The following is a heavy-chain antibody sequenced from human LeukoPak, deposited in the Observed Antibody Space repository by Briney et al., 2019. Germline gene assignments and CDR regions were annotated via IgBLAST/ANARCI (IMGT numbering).Heavy chain of an antibody. CDR2: IKRNIDGGTT. Sequence: PGGSLRLSCVGSGFNFSDAWMNWVRQAPGKGLEWVGRIKRNIDGGTTDFAAVVTGRFSISRDDSENTVFLQMNSLKTDDTATYYCTTGPDPWGQGSWVTVSS. V-gene: IGHV3-15*05. CDR3: TTGPDP. CDR1: GFNFSDAW. J-gene: IGHJ5*02.